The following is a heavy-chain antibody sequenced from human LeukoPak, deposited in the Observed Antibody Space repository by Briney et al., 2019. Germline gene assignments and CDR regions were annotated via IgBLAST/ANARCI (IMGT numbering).Heavy chain of an antibody. D-gene: IGHD2-2*01. Sequence: PSQTLSLTCTVSGGSISSGGYYWSWIRQPPGKGLEWIGYIYHSGSTYYNPSLKSRVTISVDRSKNQFSLKLSSVTAADTAVYYCASKAPAAIDGWFNPWGQGTLVAVSS. V-gene: IGHV4-30-2*01. CDR3: ASKAPAAIDGWFNP. CDR2: IYHSGST. CDR1: GGSISSGGYY. J-gene: IGHJ5*02.